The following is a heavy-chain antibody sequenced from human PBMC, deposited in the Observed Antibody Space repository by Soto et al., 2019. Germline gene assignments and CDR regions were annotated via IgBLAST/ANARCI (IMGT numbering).Heavy chain of an antibody. CDR2: IIPIFGTA. CDR1: GGTFSSYA. J-gene: IGHJ6*02. V-gene: IGHV1-69*13. Sequence: GASVKVSCKASGGTFSSYAISWVRQAPGQGLEWMGGIIPIFGTANYAQKFQGRVTITADESTSTAYMELSSLRSEDTAVYYCARQVAGNTMVRGVIRDYYYYGMDVWGQGXTVTVYS. D-gene: IGHD3-10*01. CDR3: ARQVAGNTMVRGVIRDYYYYGMDV.